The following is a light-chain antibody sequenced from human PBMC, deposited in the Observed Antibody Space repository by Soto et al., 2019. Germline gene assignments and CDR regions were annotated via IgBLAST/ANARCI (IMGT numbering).Light chain of an antibody. V-gene: IGKV3-20*01. Sequence: EIVLTQSPGTLSLSPGERATLSCRASQSVYSNYLAWYQQKPGQTPRLLIYGASSRATGIPDRFNGSGSGTDVTLTISRLETEDFAVYYCQQYDTSPFTFGPGTKVDVK. CDR2: GAS. CDR1: QSVYSNY. J-gene: IGKJ3*01. CDR3: QQYDTSPFT.